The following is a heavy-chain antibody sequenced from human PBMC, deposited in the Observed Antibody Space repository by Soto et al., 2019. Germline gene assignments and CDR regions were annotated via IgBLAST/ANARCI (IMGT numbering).Heavy chain of an antibody. CDR3: ARGGVVQLWLNWYFDL. CDR2: IWYDGSNK. CDR1: GFTFSSYG. Sequence: QVQLVESGGGVVQPGRSLRLSCAASGFTFSSYGMHWVRQAPGKGLEWVAVIWYDGSNKYYADSVKGRFTISRDNSKNTLYLQMNSLRAEDTAVYYCARGGVVQLWLNWYFDLWGRGTLVTVSS. V-gene: IGHV3-33*01. J-gene: IGHJ2*01. D-gene: IGHD5-18*01.